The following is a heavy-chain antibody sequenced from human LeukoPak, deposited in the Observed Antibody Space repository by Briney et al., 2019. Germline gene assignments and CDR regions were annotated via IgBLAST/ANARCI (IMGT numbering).Heavy chain of an antibody. CDR3: ARDASWGSVYYFDY. J-gene: IGHJ4*02. CDR2: ISSSSSYI. Sequence: GGSLRLSCAASGFTFSSYSMDWVRQAPGKGLEWVSSISSSSSYIYYADSVKGRFTISRDNAKNSLYLQMNSLRAEDTAVYYCARDASWGSVYYFDYWGQGTLVTVSS. D-gene: IGHD7-27*01. CDR1: GFTFSSYS. V-gene: IGHV3-21*01.